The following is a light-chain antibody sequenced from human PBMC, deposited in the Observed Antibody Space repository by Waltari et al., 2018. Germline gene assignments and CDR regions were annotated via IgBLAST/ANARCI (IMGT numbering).Light chain of an antibody. V-gene: IGLV2-8*01. Sequence: QSALTQPPSASGSPGQSVTISCTGTSRDIGGSNFVSWYQQRPGKAPRFLIYYVNKRPSGVSDRFSGSKSGNTASLTVSGLQPDDEATYYCSAFAGSNNFGVFGGGTKLTVL. CDR1: SRDIGGSNF. CDR2: YVN. J-gene: IGLJ3*02. CDR3: SAFAGSNNFGV.